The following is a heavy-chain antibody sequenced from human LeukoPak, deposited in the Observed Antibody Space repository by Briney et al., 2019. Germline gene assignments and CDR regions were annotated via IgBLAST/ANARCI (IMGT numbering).Heavy chain of an antibody. CDR2: INPNSGGT. V-gene: IGHV1-2*02. CDR3: AREVGYSYDGNWFDP. D-gene: IGHD5-18*01. CDR1: GYTFTSYA. Sequence: ASVKVSCKASGYTFTSYAMHWVRQAPGQGLEWMGWINPNSGGTNYAQKFQGRVTMTRDTSISTAYMELSRLRSDDTAVYYCAREVGYSYDGNWFDPWGQGTLVTVSS. J-gene: IGHJ5*02.